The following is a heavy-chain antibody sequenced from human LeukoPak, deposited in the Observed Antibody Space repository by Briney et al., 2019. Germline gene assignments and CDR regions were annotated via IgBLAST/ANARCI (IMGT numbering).Heavy chain of an antibody. CDR2: IWSDGSNN. J-gene: IGHJ4*02. Sequence: GGSLRLSCAASGFTFSSFGMHWVRQAPGKGLEWVAVIWSDGSNNYYADSVKGRFTISRDNSTNTLYLQMNSLRAEDTAVYYCARYSRGFLDSWGQGTLFSPSS. D-gene: IGHD6-19*01. CDR1: GFTFSSFG. V-gene: IGHV3-33*01. CDR3: ARYSRGFLDS.